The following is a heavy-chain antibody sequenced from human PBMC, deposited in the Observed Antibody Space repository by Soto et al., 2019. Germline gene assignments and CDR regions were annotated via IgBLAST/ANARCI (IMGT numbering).Heavy chain of an antibody. D-gene: IGHD3-22*01. Sequence: GGSLRLSCAASGFTFSSYVMSWVRQAPGKGLEWVSAISGSGGRTYYADSVKGRFTISRDNSEDTLYLQMNSLRAEDAAIYYCASGGYWVYYGMDVWGQGTTVTVSS. CDR3: ASGGYWVYYGMDV. CDR1: GFTFSSYV. J-gene: IGHJ6*02. CDR2: ISGSGGRT. V-gene: IGHV3-23*01.